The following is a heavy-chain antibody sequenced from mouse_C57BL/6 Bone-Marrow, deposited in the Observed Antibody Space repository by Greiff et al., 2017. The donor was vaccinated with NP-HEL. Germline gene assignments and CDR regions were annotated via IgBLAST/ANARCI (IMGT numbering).Heavy chain of an antibody. D-gene: IGHD1-1*01. CDR3: ARYYGSSYGRKYYFDY. V-gene: IGHV1-53*01. J-gene: IGHJ2*01. CDR1: GYTFTSYW. CDR2: INPSNGGT. Sequence: QVHVKQPGTELVKPGASVKLSCKASGYTFTSYWMHWVKQRPGQGLEWIGNINPSNGGTNYNEKFKSKATLTVDKSSSTAYMQLSSLTSEDSAVYYCARYYGSSYGRKYYFDYWGQGTTLTVSS.